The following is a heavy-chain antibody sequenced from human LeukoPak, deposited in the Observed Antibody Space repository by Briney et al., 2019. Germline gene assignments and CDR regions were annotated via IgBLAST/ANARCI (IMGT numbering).Heavy chain of an antibody. Sequence: PSQTLSLTCTVSGGSISSGGYYWSWNRQHPGKGLEWIGYIYYSGSTYYNPSLKSRVTISADSSKNQFSLKVSSVTVADTAVYYCARVSPGYSGYVWDRDYWGQGTLVTVSS. D-gene: IGHD5-12*01. V-gene: IGHV4-31*03. CDR1: GGSISSGGYY. CDR3: ARVSPGYSGYVWDRDY. CDR2: IYYSGST. J-gene: IGHJ4*02.